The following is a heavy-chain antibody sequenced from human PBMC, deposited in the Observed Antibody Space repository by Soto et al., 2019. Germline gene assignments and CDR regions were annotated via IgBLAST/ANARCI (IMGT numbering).Heavy chain of an antibody. Sequence: QVQLVQSGAEVKEPGASVKVSCKASGYTFASYGINWVRQAPGQGLEWMGWISGYNGNTKYAQKFQGRVTVTTDTSTSTGYMELRSLRSDDTALYYCARDGILGTTQGSWFDPWGEGTLVTVSS. J-gene: IGHJ5*02. CDR1: GYTFASYG. V-gene: IGHV1-18*01. CDR3: ARDGILGTTQGSWFDP. D-gene: IGHD1-26*01. CDR2: ISGYNGNT.